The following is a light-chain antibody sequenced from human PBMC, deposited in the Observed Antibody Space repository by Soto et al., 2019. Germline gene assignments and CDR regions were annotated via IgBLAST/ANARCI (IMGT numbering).Light chain of an antibody. CDR1: SSDIGTYNS. Sequence: QSALTQPASVSGSPGQSITISCTGTSSDIGTYNSVSWYQHHPGKAPNLLIFEGIDRPSGVSDRFSGSKSGNTASLTISRLQPEDEADYYCCSYTTTYTLVFGGGTKLTVL. CDR3: CSYTTTYTLV. J-gene: IGLJ3*02. CDR2: EGI. V-gene: IGLV2-14*01.